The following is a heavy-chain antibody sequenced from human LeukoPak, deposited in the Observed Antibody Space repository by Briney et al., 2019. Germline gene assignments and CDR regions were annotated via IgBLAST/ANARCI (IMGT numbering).Heavy chain of an antibody. V-gene: IGHV4-59*11. D-gene: IGHD3-10*01. Sequence: SETLSLTCTVSGGSISGHCWTWIRQPPGKGLEWIGQIHYSGRPDYNPSLKSRVTISVDTSKNQLSLKLSSVTAADTAVYYCARVSQVTMVRGPKAYYFDYWGQGTLVTVSS. CDR1: GGSISGHC. J-gene: IGHJ4*02. CDR3: ARVSQVTMVRGPKAYYFDY. CDR2: IHYSGRP.